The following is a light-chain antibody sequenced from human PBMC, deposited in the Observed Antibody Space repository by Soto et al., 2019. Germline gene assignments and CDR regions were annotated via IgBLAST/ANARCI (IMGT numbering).Light chain of an antibody. V-gene: IGKV4-1*01. CDR3: HQYYSTPWT. CDR1: QSVLSSSNQKNY. J-gene: IGKJ1*01. CDR2: WAS. Sequence: ILMTGVPDSLAVSLGERATINCRSSQSVLSSSNQKNYLAWYQQKPGQPPRVLTYWASTRESGVPDRFSASGSGTDFSLTISSLQAEDVAVYYCHQYYSTPWTFGQGTKVDI.